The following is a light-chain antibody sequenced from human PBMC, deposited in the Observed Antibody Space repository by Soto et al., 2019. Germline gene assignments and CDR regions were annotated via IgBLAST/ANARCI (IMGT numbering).Light chain of an antibody. V-gene: IGLV3-21*01. J-gene: IGLJ2*01. Sequence: VVTQPPSVSVAPGKTATITCGGNSIGSKSVHWYQQMPGQAPVLVISYDSDRPSGIPERFSGSNSGNTATLTISRVEPGDEADYYCQVWETSSGHQAIFGAGTKLTVL. CDR3: QVWETSSGHQAI. CDR1: SIGSKS. CDR2: YDS.